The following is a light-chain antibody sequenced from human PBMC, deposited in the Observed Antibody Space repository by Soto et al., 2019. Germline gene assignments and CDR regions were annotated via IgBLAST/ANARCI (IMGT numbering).Light chain of an antibody. J-gene: IGKJ4*01. CDR1: QSVNSH. CDR2: DAS. Sequence: EIVLTQSPATLSLSPGERATLSCRASQSVNSHLGWYQQQPGQAPRLLIYDASNRATGIPARFSGSGSGTDFTLTISRLEPEDFAVYYCQQYGSSPLTFGGGTKVDIK. CDR3: QQYGSSPLT. V-gene: IGKV3-20*01.